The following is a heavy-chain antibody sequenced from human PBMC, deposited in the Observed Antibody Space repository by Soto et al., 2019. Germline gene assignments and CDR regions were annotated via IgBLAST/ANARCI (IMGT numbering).Heavy chain of an antibody. CDR2: SYHTGST. Sequence: QVQLQESGPGLVKPSGTLSLTCAVSGGSISSSNWWNWVRQPPGKGLEWIGESYHTGSTNYSPSLKSRGTISVEKSKNQFSLKMRSVTAADTAVYYCARSPSSSWYGGGAFDIWGQGTMVTVSS. CDR1: GGSISSSNW. V-gene: IGHV4-4*02. CDR3: ARSPSSSWYGGGAFDI. D-gene: IGHD6-13*01. J-gene: IGHJ3*02.